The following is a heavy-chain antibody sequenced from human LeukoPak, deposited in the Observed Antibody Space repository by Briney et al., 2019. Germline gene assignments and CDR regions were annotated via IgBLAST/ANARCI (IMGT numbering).Heavy chain of an antibody. V-gene: IGHV1-46*01. J-gene: IGHJ4*02. CDR3: ARTPAEITIFGVAPKLDY. CDR2: INPSGDST. Sequence: ASVKVSCKASGYTFTSCNMHWVRQAPGQGLEWMGIINPSGDSTSYAQKFQGRVTMTRDMSTSTVCMELSSLRSEDTAVYYCARTPAEITIFGVAPKLDYWGQGTLVTVSS. D-gene: IGHD3-3*01. CDR1: GYTFTSCN.